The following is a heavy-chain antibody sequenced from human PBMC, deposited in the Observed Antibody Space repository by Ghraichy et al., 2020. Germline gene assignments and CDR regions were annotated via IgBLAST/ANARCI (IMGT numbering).Heavy chain of an antibody. CDR2: IGTAGDT. V-gene: IGHV3-13*01. CDR3: ARALSGSYPDY. J-gene: IGHJ4*02. Sequence: GGSLRLSCAASGFTFSSYDMHWVRQATGKGLEWVSAIGTAGDTYYPGSVKGRFTISRENAKNSLYLQMNSLRAGDTAVYYCARALSGSYPDYWGQGTLVTVSS. D-gene: IGHD3-10*01. CDR1: GFTFSSYD.